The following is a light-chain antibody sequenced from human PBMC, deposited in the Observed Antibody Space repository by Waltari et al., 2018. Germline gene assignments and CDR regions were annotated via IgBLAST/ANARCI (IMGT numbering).Light chain of an antibody. CDR1: QSVLDSSNNKNY. Sequence: DIVMTQSPDSLAVSLGERATINCKSSQSVLDSSNNKNYLAWYQHKPGQSPTLLIYWASTRESGVPDRFSGSGSGTDFTLTISSLQAEDVAVYYCQQYYSTRTFGQGTKVEIK. CDR2: WAS. V-gene: IGKV4-1*01. J-gene: IGKJ1*01. CDR3: QQYYSTRT.